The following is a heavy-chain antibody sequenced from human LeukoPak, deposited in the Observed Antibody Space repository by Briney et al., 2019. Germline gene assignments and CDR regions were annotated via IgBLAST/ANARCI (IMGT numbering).Heavy chain of an antibody. V-gene: IGHV3-7*01. D-gene: IGHD6-19*01. CDR3: ARAPYYNAGWSDDQYYYYGADV. J-gene: IGHJ6*02. CDR1: GFTFSRYW. CDR2: IKQDGSEK. Sequence: PGGSLRLSCAASGFTFSRYWMSWVRQAPGKGLEWVANIKQDGSEKYYVDSVKGRFTISRDNAKNSLSLQMNSLRAEDTAVYYCARAPYYNAGWSDDQYYYYGADVWGQGTTVTVSS.